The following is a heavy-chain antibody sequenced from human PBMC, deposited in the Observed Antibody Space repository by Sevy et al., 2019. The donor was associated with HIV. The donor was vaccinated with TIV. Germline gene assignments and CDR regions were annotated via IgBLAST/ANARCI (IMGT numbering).Heavy chain of an antibody. CDR2: MKEDGSER. CDR3: VREGVGGYSYSLDC. Sequence: GGSLRLSCAASGFTFSSYWMSWVRQAPGKGLEWVATMKEDGSERNYVDSVKGRFTISRDNAKNSLYLQMNSLRAEDTAMYYCVREGVGGYSYSLDCWGQGTLVTVSS. D-gene: IGHD5-18*01. V-gene: IGHV3-7*01. CDR1: GFTFSSYW. J-gene: IGHJ4*02.